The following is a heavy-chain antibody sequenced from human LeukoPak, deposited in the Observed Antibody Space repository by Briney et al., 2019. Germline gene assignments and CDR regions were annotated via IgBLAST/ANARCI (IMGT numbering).Heavy chain of an antibody. CDR3: ARVPVTANWFDP. J-gene: IGHJ5*02. D-gene: IGHD4-11*01. V-gene: IGHV4-34*01. CDR1: NGSISIYY. Sequence: SETLSLTCTVSNGSISIYYWSWVRQPAGKGLEWIGEINLGGSSNYNPSLKNRVTMSVDTSKNQFSLKVKSVTAADTAVYYCARVPVTANWFDPWGQGTLVTVSS. CDR2: INLGGSS.